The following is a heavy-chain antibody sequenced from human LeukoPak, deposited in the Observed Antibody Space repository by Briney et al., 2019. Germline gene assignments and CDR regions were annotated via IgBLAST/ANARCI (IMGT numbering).Heavy chain of an antibody. D-gene: IGHD6-13*01. CDR3: ARDRPPAGTIDY. V-gene: IGHV6-1*01. CDR2: TYYVAKWSN. Sequence: SQTLSLTCALSGDSVSSNSAAWNWIRHSPSRGLEWLGRTYYVAKWSNDYAVSVKSRITIKPETTKYQFCLPVNSVTPEDTAVYYCARDRPPAGTIDYWGQGTLVTVSS. J-gene: IGHJ4*02. CDR1: GDSVSSNSAA.